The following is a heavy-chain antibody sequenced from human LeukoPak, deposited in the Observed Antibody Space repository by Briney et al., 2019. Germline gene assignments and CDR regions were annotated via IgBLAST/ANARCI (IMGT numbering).Heavy chain of an antibody. CDR3: ATSSGDGDSDYYYYGMDV. Sequence: GGSLRLSCAASGFTVSSNYMSWVRQAPGKGLEWVSVIYSGGSTYYADSVKGRFTISRDNSKNTLYLQMNSLRAEDTAVYYCATSSGDGDSDYYYYGMDVWGQGTTVTVSS. V-gene: IGHV3-53*01. D-gene: IGHD4-17*01. J-gene: IGHJ6*02. CDR1: GFTVSSNY. CDR2: IYSGGST.